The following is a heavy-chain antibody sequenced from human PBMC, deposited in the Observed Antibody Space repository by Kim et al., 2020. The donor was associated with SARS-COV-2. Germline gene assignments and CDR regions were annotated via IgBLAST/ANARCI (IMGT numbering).Heavy chain of an antibody. Sequence: GGSLRLSCGASGFTFNNYAMHWVRQAPGKGLEWVSVISYDGSIKYYADSVKGQFTVSRDSSNNTLYLQMRSLRPEDTALYYCAKSSASFWVGEGVNAFDL. D-gene: IGHD2-21*01. CDR2: ISYDGSIK. CDR3: AKSSASFWVGEGVNAFDL. J-gene: IGHJ2*01. CDR1: GFTFNNYA. V-gene: IGHV3-30*18.